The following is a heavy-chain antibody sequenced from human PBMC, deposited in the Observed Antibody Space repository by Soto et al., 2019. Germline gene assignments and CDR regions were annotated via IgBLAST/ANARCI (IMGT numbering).Heavy chain of an antibody. J-gene: IGHJ6*02. CDR3: AKVRGAKYYYYGMDV. CDR2: ISYDGSNK. V-gene: IGHV3-30*18. CDR1: GFTFSSYG. Sequence: GGFLRLSCAASGFTFSSYGMHWVRQAPGKGLEWVAVISYDGSNKYYADSVKGRFTISRDNSKNTLYLQMNSLRAEDTAVYYCAKVRGAKYYYYGMDVWGQGTTVTVSS. D-gene: IGHD1-26*01.